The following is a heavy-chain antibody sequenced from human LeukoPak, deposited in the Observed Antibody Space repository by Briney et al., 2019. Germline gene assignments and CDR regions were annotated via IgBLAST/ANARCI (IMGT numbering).Heavy chain of an antibody. CDR2: IIPIFGTA. J-gene: IGHJ4*02. CDR3: AREMRIAAAVGVIYYFDY. D-gene: IGHD6-13*01. V-gene: IGHV1-69*05. CDR1: GGTFSSYA. Sequence: SVKVSCKASGGTFSSYAISWVRQAPGQGLEWMGGIIPIFGTANYAQKFQGRVTITTDESTSTAYMELSSLRSEDTAVYYCAREMRIAAAVGVIYYFDYWGQGTLVTVSS.